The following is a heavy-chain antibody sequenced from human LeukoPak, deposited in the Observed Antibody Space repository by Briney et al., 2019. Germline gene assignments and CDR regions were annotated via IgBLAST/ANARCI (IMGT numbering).Heavy chain of an antibody. CDR3: ARPLGYSGSGSYYAY. D-gene: IGHD3-10*01. CDR1: GFTFTNYE. Sequence: GGSLRLSCSAYGFTFTNYEMNWVRQAPGKGLEWVSYISGSGDVIHYADSVKGRFIISRDNAENSLLLQMNSLRAEDTAVYFCARPLGYSGSGSYYAYWGQGTLVTVSS. CDR2: ISGSGDVI. J-gene: IGHJ4*02. V-gene: IGHV3-48*03.